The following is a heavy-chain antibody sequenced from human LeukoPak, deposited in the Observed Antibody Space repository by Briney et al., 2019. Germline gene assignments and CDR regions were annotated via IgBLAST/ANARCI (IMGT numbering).Heavy chain of an antibody. D-gene: IGHD3-16*01. CDR2: IYHSGST. CDR3: ARAALKGEIDY. J-gene: IGHJ4*02. CDR1: GYSISSGYY. V-gene: IGHV4-38-2*02. Sequence: SQTLSLTCTVSGYSISSGYYWGWIRQPPGKGLEWIGSIYHSGSTYYNPSLKSRVTISVDTSKNQFSLKLSSVTAADTAVYYCARAALKGEIDYWGQGTLVTVSS.